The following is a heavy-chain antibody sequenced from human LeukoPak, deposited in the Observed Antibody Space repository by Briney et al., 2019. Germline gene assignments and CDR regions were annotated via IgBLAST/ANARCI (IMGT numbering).Heavy chain of an antibody. CDR1: GFTFSSYG. CDR3: ARESIKVVAATLPGGY. D-gene: IGHD2-15*01. J-gene: IGHJ4*02. Sequence: GGSLRLSCAASGFTFSSYGMHWVRQAPGKGLEWVAVIWYDGSNKYYADSVKGRFTISRDNSKNTLYLQVNSLRAEDTAVYYCARESIKVVAATLPGGYWGQGTLVTVSS. V-gene: IGHV3-33*01. CDR2: IWYDGSNK.